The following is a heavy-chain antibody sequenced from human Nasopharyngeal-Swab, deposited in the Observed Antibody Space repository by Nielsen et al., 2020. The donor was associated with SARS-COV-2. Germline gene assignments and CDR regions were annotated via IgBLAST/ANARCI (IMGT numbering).Heavy chain of an antibody. Sequence: WIRQPPGKGLEWIGSIYYSGSTYYNPSLKSRVTISVDTSKNQFSLKLSSVTAADTAVYHCARPNTPEDIVVVPAAIAFDIWGQGTMVTVSS. V-gene: IGHV4-39*01. CDR3: ARPNTPEDIVVVPAAIAFDI. J-gene: IGHJ3*02. CDR2: IYYSGST. D-gene: IGHD2-2*01.